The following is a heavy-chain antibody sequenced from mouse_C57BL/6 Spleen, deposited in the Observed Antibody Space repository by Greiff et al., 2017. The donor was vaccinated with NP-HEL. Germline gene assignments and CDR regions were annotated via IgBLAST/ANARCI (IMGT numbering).Heavy chain of an antibody. CDR2: INPGSGGT. Sequence: QVQLKQSGAELVRPGTSVKVSCKASGYAFTNYLIEWVKQRPGQGLEWIGVINPGSGGTNYNEKFKGKATLTADKSSSTAYMQLSSLPSEDSAGYFCARTGRWGAMDYWGQGTSVTVSS. CDR1: GYAFTNYL. CDR3: ARTGRWGAMDY. V-gene: IGHV1-54*01. J-gene: IGHJ4*01. D-gene: IGHD1-1*02.